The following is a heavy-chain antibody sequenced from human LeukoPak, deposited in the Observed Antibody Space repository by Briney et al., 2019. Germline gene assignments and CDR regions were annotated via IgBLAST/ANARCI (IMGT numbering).Heavy chain of an antibody. D-gene: IGHD3-16*02. CDR3: ARDPSFTPPVFDY. CDR1: GFTFSSYW. CDR2: INSDGSST. J-gene: IGHJ4*02. V-gene: IGHV3-74*01. Sequence: QAGGSLRLSCAASGFTFSSYWMHWVLQAPGKGLVWVSRINSDGSSTSYADSVKGRFTISRDNAKNTLYLQMNSLRAEDTAVYYCARDPSFTPPVFDYWGQGTLVTVSS.